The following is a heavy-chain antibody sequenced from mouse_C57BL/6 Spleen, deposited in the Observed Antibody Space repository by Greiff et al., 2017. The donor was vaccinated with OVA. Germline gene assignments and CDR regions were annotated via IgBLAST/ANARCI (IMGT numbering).Heavy chain of an antibody. CDR3: ARGDYYGSSRPFDY. Sequence: VQLQQSGPELVKPGASVKIPCKASGYTFTDYNMDWVKQSHGKSLEWIGDINPNNGGTIYNQKFKGKATLTVDKSSSTAYMELRSLTSEDTAVYYCARGDYYGSSRPFDYWGQGTTLTVSS. J-gene: IGHJ2*01. D-gene: IGHD1-1*01. CDR1: GYTFTDYN. V-gene: IGHV1-18*01. CDR2: INPNNGGT.